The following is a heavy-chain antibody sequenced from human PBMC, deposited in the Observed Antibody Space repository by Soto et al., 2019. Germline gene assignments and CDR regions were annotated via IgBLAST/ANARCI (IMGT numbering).Heavy chain of an antibody. D-gene: IGHD2-15*01. Sequence: QVQLVQSGAEVKKPGASVKVSCKASGYTFTGYYMHWVRQAPGQGLEWMGWINPNSGGTNYAQKFQGWDTMTRDTSISTAYMELSRLRSDDTAVYYCAREGGVGYCSGGSCSYDAFDIWGQGTMVTVSS. CDR3: AREGGVGYCSGGSCSYDAFDI. V-gene: IGHV1-2*04. CDR1: GYTFTGYY. CDR2: INPNSGGT. J-gene: IGHJ3*02.